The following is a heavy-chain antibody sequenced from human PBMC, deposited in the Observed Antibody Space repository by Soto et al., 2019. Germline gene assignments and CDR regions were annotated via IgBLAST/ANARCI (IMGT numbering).Heavy chain of an antibody. D-gene: IGHD6-19*01. V-gene: IGHV1-18*01. J-gene: IGHJ4*02. CDR3: ARDRAVAGTRCLDY. Sequence: QVQLVQSGAEVKKPGASVKVSCKASGYTFISSGISWVRQAPGQGLEWMGWISAYTGNTNYAQKLQGRVTMPTDTSTSTAYMELRSLRSDDTAVYYCARDRAVAGTRCLDYWGQGTLFTVSS. CDR2: ISAYTGNT. CDR1: GYTFISSG.